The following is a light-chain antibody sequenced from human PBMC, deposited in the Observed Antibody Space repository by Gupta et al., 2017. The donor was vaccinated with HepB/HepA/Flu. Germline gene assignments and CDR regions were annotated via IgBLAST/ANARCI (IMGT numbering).Light chain of an antibody. J-gene: IGKJ1*01. V-gene: IGKV2-28*01. CDR3: MQALQTPT. CDR2: LGS. CDR1: QSLLHSNGYNY. Sequence: DIVMTQSPLSLPVTLGEPASISCRSSQSLLHSNGYNYLDWYLQKPGQSPQILIYLGSNRASGVPDRFSGSGSGTDFTLKISRVEADDVGVYYCMQALQTPTFGQGTKVEIK.